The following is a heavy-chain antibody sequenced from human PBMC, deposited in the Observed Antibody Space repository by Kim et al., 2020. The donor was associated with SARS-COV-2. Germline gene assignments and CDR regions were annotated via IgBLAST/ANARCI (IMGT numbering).Heavy chain of an antibody. D-gene: IGHD1-26*01. Sequence: SETLSLTCAVYGGSFSGYYWSWIRQPPGKGLEWIGEINHSGSTNYNPSLKSRVTISVDTSKNQFSLKLSSVTAADTAVYYCARGRRIRGGWYGMDVWGQGTTVTVSS. CDR2: INHSGST. V-gene: IGHV4-34*01. J-gene: IGHJ6*02. CDR1: GGSFSGYY. CDR3: ARGRRIRGGWYGMDV.